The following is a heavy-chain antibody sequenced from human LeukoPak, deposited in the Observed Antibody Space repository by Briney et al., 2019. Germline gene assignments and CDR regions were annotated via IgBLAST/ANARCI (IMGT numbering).Heavy chain of an antibody. J-gene: IGHJ4*02. D-gene: IGHD3-22*01. CDR1: GFTFSGSA. V-gene: IGHV3-73*01. CDR2: IRSKANSYAT. CDR3: TRPDYDTSGYTDY. Sequence: AGGSLKLSCATSGFTFSGSAMHWVRQASGKGLEWVGRIRSKANSYATAYAASVKGRLTISRDDSKNTAYLLMNSLKTEDTAVYYCTRPDYDTSGYTDYWGQGTLVTVSS.